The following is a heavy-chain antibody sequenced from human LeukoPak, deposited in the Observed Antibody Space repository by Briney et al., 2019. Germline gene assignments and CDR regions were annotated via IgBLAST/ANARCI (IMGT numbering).Heavy chain of an antibody. CDR2: ISSSGSTI. D-gene: IGHD3-22*01. CDR3: ARRLRSSSGYYYPFDY. Sequence: GGSLRLSCAASGFTFSSYSMNWVRQAPGKGLEWVSYISSSGSTIYYADSVKGRFTISRDNAKNSLYLQINSLRAEDTAVYYCARRLRSSSGYYYPFDYWGQGTLVTVSS. CDR1: GFTFSSYS. V-gene: IGHV3-48*04. J-gene: IGHJ4*02.